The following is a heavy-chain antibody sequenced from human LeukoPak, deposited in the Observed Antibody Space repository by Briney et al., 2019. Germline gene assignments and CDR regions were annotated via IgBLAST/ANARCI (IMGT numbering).Heavy chain of an antibody. V-gene: IGHV3-33*06. D-gene: IGHD2-8*01. CDR1: GFTFSSYG. CDR3: AKADGYCTNGVCFSFAMDV. CDR2: IWYDGSNK. Sequence: GRSLRLSCAASGFTFSSYGMHWVRQAPGKGLEWVAVIWYDGSNKYYADSVKGRFTISRDNSKNTLYLQMNSLRAEDTAVYYCAKADGYCTNGVCFSFAMDVRGKGTTVTVSS. J-gene: IGHJ6*04.